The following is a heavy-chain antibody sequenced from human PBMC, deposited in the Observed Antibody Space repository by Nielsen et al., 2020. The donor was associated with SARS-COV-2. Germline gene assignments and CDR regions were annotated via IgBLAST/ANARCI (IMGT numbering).Heavy chain of an antibody. CDR3: ARAVTMVRGVMIYYYGMDV. V-gene: IGHV3-11*01. Sequence: WIRQPPGKGLQWISYISSSSSTIYYADSVKGRFTISRDNAKSSLYLQMNSLRAEDTAVYYCARAVTMVRGVMIYYYGMDVWGQGTTVTVSS. D-gene: IGHD3-10*01. J-gene: IGHJ6*02. CDR2: ISSSSSTI.